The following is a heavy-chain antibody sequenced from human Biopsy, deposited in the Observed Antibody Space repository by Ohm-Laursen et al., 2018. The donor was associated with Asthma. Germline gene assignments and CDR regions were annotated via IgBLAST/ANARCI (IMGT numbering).Heavy chain of an antibody. Sequence: SLRLSCAASGFMFRSFGMHWVRQAPGKGLEWVAVISYDGNHKFYEDSVKGRFTISRDNSKNTLYLQMNSLRTEDTAVYYCAKDERLYYGSDNKYMQPVPLGDWGQGTLVIVSA. V-gene: IGHV3-30*18. J-gene: IGHJ4*02. CDR3: AKDERLYYGSDNKYMQPVPLGD. CDR1: GFMFRSFG. D-gene: IGHD3-10*01. CDR2: ISYDGNHK.